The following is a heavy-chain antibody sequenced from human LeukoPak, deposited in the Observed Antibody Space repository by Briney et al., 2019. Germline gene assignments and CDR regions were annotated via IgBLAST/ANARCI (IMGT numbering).Heavy chain of an antibody. CDR2: MSYDGNKK. V-gene: IGHV3-30*18. D-gene: IGHD3-10*01. CDR1: GFTFSSYD. J-gene: IGHJ4*02. CDR3: AKGLNSGSYPFDY. Sequence: SGGSLRLSCAASGFTFSSYDMHWVRQAPGKGLEWVAVMSYDGNKKYFADSVKGRFTISRDNSKNTLYLQMNSLRAEDTAVYYCAKGLNSGSYPFDYWGQGTLVTVSS.